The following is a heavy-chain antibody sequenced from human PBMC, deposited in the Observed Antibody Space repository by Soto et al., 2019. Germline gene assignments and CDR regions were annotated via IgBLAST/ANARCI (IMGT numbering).Heavy chain of an antibody. CDR2: IYYSGST. V-gene: IGHV4-59*08. D-gene: IGHD1-26*01. J-gene: IGHJ4*02. CDR1: GGTISSWY. CDR3: ARRYGSAIDY. Sequence: QVQLQESGPGLVKPSETLSLTCTVSGGTISSWYWSWIRQPPGKGLEWIGYIYYSGSTNCNPSLTSRVTISVDTSKNQCSLKLSSVTAADTAVYYCARRYGSAIDYWGQGTLVTVSS.